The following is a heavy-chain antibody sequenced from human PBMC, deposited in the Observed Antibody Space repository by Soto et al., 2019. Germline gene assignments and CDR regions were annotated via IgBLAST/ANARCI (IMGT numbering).Heavy chain of an antibody. CDR3: ARVRRSSGYYYGY. CDR1: VDAFTRYY. D-gene: IGHD3-22*01. CDR2: INPSGGST. V-gene: IGHV1-46*01. J-gene: IGHJ4*02. Sequence: SVKVSWYASVDAFTRYYMHRLRQAPGQGLEWMGIINPSGGSTSYAQKFQGRVTMTRDTSTSTVYMDLSSLRSEYTAVYYWARVRRSSGYYYGYWGQGTPVTVSS.